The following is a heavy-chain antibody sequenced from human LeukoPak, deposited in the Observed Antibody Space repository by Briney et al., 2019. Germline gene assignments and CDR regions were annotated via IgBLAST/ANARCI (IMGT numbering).Heavy chain of an antibody. CDR2: IRYDGSNK. CDR1: GFTFSSYG. J-gene: IGHJ4*02. Sequence: PGGSLRLSCAASGFTFSSYGMHWVRQAPGKGLEWVAFIRYDGSNKYYADSVKGRFTISRDNSKNTLYLQMNSLRAEDTALYYCAKDRGRVGYSSSWPFDYWGQGTLVTVSS. V-gene: IGHV3-30*02. CDR3: AKDRGRVGYSSSWPFDY. D-gene: IGHD6-13*01.